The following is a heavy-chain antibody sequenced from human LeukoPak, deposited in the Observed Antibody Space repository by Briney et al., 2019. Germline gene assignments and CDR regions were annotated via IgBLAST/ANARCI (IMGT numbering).Heavy chain of an antibody. Sequence: PSETLSLTCTVSGGSISSYYWSWIRQPPGKGLEWIGYIYYSGSTNYNPSLKSRVTISVDTSKNQFSLKLSSVTAADTAVYYCARGDSYDYVWGSYRLDYWGQGTLVTVSS. CDR1: GGSISSYY. V-gene: IGHV4-59*01. CDR3: ARGDSYDYVWGSYRLDY. J-gene: IGHJ4*02. D-gene: IGHD3-16*02. CDR2: IYYSGST.